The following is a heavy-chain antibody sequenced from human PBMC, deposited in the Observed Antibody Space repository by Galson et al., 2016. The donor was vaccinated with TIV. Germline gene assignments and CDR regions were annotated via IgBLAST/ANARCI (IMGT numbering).Heavy chain of an antibody. CDR3: TGDRSIAAPRDMDV. CDR1: GYTFTSFG. CDR2: ISGYNGKT. V-gene: IGHV1-18*01. D-gene: IGHD6-6*01. Sequence: SVKVSCKATGYTFTSFGIAWVRQAPGQGLEWMGWISGYNGKTYYAQKFQDRVTMTTDTSTNTAYMELRSLRSDDTAVYYCTGDRSIAAPRDMDVWGQGTAVTVSS. J-gene: IGHJ6*02.